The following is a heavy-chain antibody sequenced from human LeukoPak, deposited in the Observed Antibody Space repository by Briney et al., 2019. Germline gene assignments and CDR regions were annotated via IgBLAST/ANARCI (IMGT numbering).Heavy chain of an antibody. D-gene: IGHD5-12*01. V-gene: IGHV3-15*01. CDR2: IKSKTDGGTT. CDR3: TTESSYSGYDDRSY. CDR1: GFTCSNAW. J-gene: IGHJ4*02. Sequence: GGSLRLXCAASGFTCSNAWMSWVRRAPGKGLESVGRIKSKTDGGTTDYAAPVKGRFTISRDDSKNTLYLQMNSLKTEDTAVYYCTTESSYSGYDDRSYWGQGTLVTVSS.